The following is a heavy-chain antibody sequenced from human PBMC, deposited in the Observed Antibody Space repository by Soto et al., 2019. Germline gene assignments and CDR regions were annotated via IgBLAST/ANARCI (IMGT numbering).Heavy chain of an antibody. CDR3: ARVPDR. J-gene: IGHJ5*02. CDR1: GGSISSCGYY. V-gene: IGHV4-31*03. D-gene: IGHD2-2*01. Sequence: TLYLACTVSGGSISSCGYYWSWIRQHPGKGLEWIGYIYYSGSTYYNPSLKSRVTISVDRSKNQLSLKLSSVTAADTAVYYCARVPDRWGQGTLVTVSS. CDR2: IYYSGST.